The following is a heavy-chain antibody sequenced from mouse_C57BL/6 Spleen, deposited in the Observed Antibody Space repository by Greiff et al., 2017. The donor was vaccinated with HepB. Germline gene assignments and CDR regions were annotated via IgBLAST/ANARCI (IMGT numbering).Heavy chain of an antibody. V-gene: IGHV5-17*01. CDR1: GFTFSDYG. D-gene: IGHD1-1*01. CDR3: ARYYGSRVYYAMDY. Sequence: DVKLVESGGGLVKPGGSLKLSCAASGFTFSDYGMHWVRQAPEKGLEWVAYISSGSSTIYYADTVKGRFTISRDNAKNTLFLQMTSLRSEDTAMYYCARYYGSRVYYAMDYWGQGTSVTVSS. CDR2: ISSGSSTI. J-gene: IGHJ4*01.